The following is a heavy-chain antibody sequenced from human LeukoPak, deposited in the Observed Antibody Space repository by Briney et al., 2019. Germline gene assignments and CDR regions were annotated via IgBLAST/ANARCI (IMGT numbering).Heavy chain of an antibody. V-gene: IGHV4-59*01. CDR1: GGSISPYY. CDR2: IYYDGSP. D-gene: IGHD3/OR15-3a*01. Sequence: PSETLSLTCTVSGGSISPYYWNWVRQAPGKGLDWIGYIYYDGSPNYNPSLKSRVTISLDTPKNQFSLMLSSVTAADTAVYYCARRSHGDWFYFDLWGRGTPVTVSS. CDR3: ARRSHGDWFYFDL. J-gene: IGHJ2*01.